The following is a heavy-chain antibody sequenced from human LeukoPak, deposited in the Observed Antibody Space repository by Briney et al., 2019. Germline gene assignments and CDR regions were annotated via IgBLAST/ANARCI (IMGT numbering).Heavy chain of an antibody. V-gene: IGHV4-61*02. D-gene: IGHD1-1*01. Sequence: PSQTLSLTCTVSGGSISSGSYYWSWIRQPAGKGLEWIGRIYTSGSTNYNPSLKSRVTISVDTSKNQFSLKLSSVTAADTAVYYCARDPGYSYYYMDVWGKGTTVTVSS. J-gene: IGHJ6*03. CDR2: IYTSGST. CDR1: GGSISSGSYY. CDR3: ARDPGYSYYYMDV.